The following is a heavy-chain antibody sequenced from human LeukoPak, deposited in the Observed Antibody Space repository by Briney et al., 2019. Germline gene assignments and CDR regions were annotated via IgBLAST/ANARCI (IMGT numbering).Heavy chain of an antibody. D-gene: IGHD3-10*01. J-gene: IGHJ6*02. CDR1: GGSISSGGYS. Sequence: SETLSLTCAVSGGSISSGGYSLSWIRQPPGKGLEWIGYIYHSGSTYYNPSLKSRVTISVDRSKNQFSLKLSSVTAADTAVYYCARDRGYYGMDVWGQGTTVTVSS. CDR2: IYHSGST. V-gene: IGHV4-30-2*01. CDR3: ARDRGYYGMDV.